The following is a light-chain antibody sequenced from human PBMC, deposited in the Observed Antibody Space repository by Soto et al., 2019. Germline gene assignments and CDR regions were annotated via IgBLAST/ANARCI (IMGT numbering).Light chain of an antibody. CDR2: DVI. V-gene: IGLV2-14*01. CDR3: SSYTRSTTEV. Sequence: QSALTQPASVSGSPGQSITISCTGTSSDVGGYNYVSWYQQHPGKAPKLMIYDVINRPSGVSNRFSGSKSGNTASLTISGLQAEDEADYYCSSYTRSTTEVFGTGTKLTVL. J-gene: IGLJ1*01. CDR1: SSDVGGYNY.